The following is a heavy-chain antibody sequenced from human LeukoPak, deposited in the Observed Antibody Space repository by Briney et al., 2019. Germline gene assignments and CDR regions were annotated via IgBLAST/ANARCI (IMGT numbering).Heavy chain of an antibody. CDR3: ARDRTSDVALYYSGMDV. Sequence: ASVKVSCKASGYTFTSYYMHWVRQAPGQGLEWMGIINPSGGSTSYAQKFQGRVTMTRDTSTSTVYMELSSLRSEDTAVYYCARDRTSDVALYYSGMDVWGQGTAVTVSS. CDR1: GYTFTSYY. J-gene: IGHJ6*02. V-gene: IGHV1-46*01. CDR2: INPSGGST. D-gene: IGHD3-10*01.